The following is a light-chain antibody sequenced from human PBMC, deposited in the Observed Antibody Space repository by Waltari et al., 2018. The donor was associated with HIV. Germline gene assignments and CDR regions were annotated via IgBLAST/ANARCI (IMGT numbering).Light chain of an antibody. Sequence: QSALTQPASVSGSPGQSITISCTGTSSDVGSYNLVSWYQQHPGKAPQLMIYEGSKRPSGVSNRFSGSKSGTTASLTISGLQAEDEADYYCCSYAGSSTLVFGGGTKLTVL. J-gene: IGLJ2*01. CDR1: SSDVGSYNL. CDR2: EGS. CDR3: CSYAGSSTLV. V-gene: IGLV2-23*01.